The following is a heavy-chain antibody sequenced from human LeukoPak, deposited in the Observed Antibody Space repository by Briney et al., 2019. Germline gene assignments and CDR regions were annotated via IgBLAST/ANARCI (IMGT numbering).Heavy chain of an antibody. CDR1: GFTFSSYS. Sequence: PGESLRLSCAASGFTFSSYSMNWVRQAPGMGLEWVSSISSSSSYIYYADSVKGRFTISRDNAKNSLYLQMNSLRAEDTAVYYCARDFHSAPGPFDYWGQGTLVTVSS. J-gene: IGHJ4*02. CDR3: ARDFHSAPGPFDY. V-gene: IGHV3-21*01. D-gene: IGHD6-6*01. CDR2: ISSSSSYI.